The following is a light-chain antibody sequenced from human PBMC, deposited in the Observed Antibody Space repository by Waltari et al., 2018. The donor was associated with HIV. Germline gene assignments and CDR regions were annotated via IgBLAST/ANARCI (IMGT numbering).Light chain of an antibody. CDR1: SSDVGAYNY. CDR2: DVN. Sequence: QSALTQPRSVSGSPGQSVTISCTGTSSDVGAYNYVSWYQHHPNKGPKLLIYDVNKRPSGVLDRFSGSKSGNTASLTISGLQAEDEADYYCCSYADTYFVLFGGRTKLTVL. V-gene: IGLV2-11*01. CDR3: CSYADTYFVL. J-gene: IGLJ2*01.